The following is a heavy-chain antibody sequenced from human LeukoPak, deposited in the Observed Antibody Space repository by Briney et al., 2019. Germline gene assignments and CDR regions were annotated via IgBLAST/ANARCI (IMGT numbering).Heavy chain of an antibody. J-gene: IGHJ5*02. V-gene: IGHV4-59*01. CDR1: GDSLNTYY. CDR3: ARVVRGVVTSNWFDP. Sequence: PSETLSLTCTVSGDSLNTYYWTWIRQTPGTELEWIGFVASSGTSNYNPSIKSRVSISIDTSKNQFSLALTSVTPADTAVYYCARVVRGVVTSNWFDPWGQGTLVSVSS. CDR2: VASSGTS. D-gene: IGHD2-21*02.